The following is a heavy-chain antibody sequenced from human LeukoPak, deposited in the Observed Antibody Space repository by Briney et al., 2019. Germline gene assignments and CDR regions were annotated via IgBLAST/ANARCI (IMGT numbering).Heavy chain of an antibody. V-gene: IGHV3-7*03. Sequence: PGGSLRLSCVASGFTFSSYWMSWVRQAPGKGLEWVANIKQDGSEKFYVDSVKGRFTISRDNARNSLYLQMNSLRVEDTAVYYCARASVGATPFDYWGQGTLVTVSS. D-gene: IGHD1-26*01. CDR2: IKQDGSEK. CDR1: GFTFSSYW. J-gene: IGHJ4*02. CDR3: ARASVGATPFDY.